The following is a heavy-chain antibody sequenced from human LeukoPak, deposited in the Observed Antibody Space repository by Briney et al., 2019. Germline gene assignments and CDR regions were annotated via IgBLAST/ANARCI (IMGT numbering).Heavy chain of an antibody. D-gene: IGHD2-2*02. J-gene: IGHJ4*02. CDR2: INPNSGGT. CDR1: GYTFTGYY. CDR3: AIAVVVPAAIDY. V-gene: IGHV1-2*02. Sequence: GASVKVSCKASGYTFTGYYMHWVGQAPAQGLEWMGWINPNSGGTNYAQKFQGRVTMTRDTSISTAYMELRRLRSDDTAVYYCAIAVVVPAAIDYWGQGTLVTVSS.